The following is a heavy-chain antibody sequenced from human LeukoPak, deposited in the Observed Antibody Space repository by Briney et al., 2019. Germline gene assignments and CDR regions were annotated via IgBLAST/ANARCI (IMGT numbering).Heavy chain of an antibody. V-gene: IGHV3-49*04. Sequence: GRSLRLSCTASGFTFGDYTMTWVRQAPGKGLEWVGFIRSKAYGGTTEYAASVKDRFTISRDDSKSIAYLQMNSLKIEDTAVYYRIRGGFRFSSFDYWGQGTLVTVSS. CDR3: IRGGFRFSSFDY. D-gene: IGHD3-16*01. J-gene: IGHJ4*02. CDR2: IRSKAYGGTT. CDR1: GFTFGDYT.